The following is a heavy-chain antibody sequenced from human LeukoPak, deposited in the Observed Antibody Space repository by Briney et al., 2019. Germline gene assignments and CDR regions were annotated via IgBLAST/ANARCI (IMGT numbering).Heavy chain of an antibody. D-gene: IGHD4-17*01. CDR3: AKDLAAVTTDDHVDY. Sequence: GRSLRLSCAASGFTFSSYGMHWVRQAPGKGLEWVAVISYDGSNKYYADSVKGRFTISRDNSKNTLYLQMNSLRAEDTAVYYCAKDLAAVTTDDHVDYWGQGTLVTVSS. V-gene: IGHV3-30*18. CDR2: ISYDGSNK. CDR1: GFTFSSYG. J-gene: IGHJ4*02.